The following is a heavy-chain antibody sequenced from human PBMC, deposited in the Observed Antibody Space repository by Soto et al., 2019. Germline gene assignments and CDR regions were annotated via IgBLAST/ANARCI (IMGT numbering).Heavy chain of an antibody. CDR1: GYTFSSYH. CDR3: VRSGRRSGIDF. J-gene: IGHJ4*02. CDR2: VNPNSNET. Sequence: QVQLVQSGAEVKKPGASVKVSCEASGYTFSSYHISWVRQASGQGLEWMGWVNPNSNETDYAQKFQGRVTMTGNTSIRTAYMELSSQSSDDTAVYYCVRSGRRSGIDFWGQGTLVTVSS. D-gene: IGHD5-12*01. V-gene: IGHV1-8*01.